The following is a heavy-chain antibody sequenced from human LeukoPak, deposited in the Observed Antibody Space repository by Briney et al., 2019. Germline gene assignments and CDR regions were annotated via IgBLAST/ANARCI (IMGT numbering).Heavy chain of an antibody. V-gene: IGHV1-2*02. Sequence: ASVKVSCKASGYTFTGYYMHWVRQAPGQGLEWMGWINPNSGGTNYAQRFQGRVTMTRDTSISTAYMELSRLRSDDTAVYYCGRGYCRWGRCYFFAYWGQGTLVTVSS. CDR2: INPNSGGT. J-gene: IGHJ4*02. D-gene: IGHD2-15*01. CDR1: GYTFTGYY. CDR3: GRGYCRWGRCYFFAY.